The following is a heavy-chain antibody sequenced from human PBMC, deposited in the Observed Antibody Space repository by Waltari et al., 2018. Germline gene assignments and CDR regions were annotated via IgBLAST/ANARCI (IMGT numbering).Heavy chain of an antibody. CDR3: ARLVWFGAWIDN. CDR1: GDSIKTDTYY. CDR2: IHSSGTT. J-gene: IGHJ4*02. Sequence: QVQLQESGPGMLRPSETLSLTCTVSGDSIKTDTYYWGWIRQSPGKGLECLGTIHSSGTTYGSASLEPRVTISVDTFNNRFSLNLRSATAADTAVYFCARLVWFGAWIDNWGQGSLVTVSS. V-gene: IGHV4-39*01. D-gene: IGHD3-10*01.